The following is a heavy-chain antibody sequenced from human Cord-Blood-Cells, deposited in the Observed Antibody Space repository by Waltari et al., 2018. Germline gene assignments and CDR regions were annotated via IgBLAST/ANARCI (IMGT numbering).Heavy chain of an antibody. J-gene: IGHJ4*02. Sequence: QVQLVESGGGVVQPGRSLRLSCAASGFTFSSYAMHWVRQAPGKGVEWVAVISYDGSNKYYADSVKGRFTISRDNSKNTLYLQMNSLGAEDTAVYYCASPIAVAGTDYWGQGTLVTVSS. CDR1: GFTFSSYA. CDR2: ISYDGSNK. CDR3: ASPIAVAGTDY. D-gene: IGHD6-19*01. V-gene: IGHV3-30*04.